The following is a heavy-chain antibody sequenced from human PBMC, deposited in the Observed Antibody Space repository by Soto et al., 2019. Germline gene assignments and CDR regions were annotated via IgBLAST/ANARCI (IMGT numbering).Heavy chain of an antibody. CDR3: ATLSSYGLSPYYYYGMDV. J-gene: IGHJ6*02. V-gene: IGHV1-24*01. D-gene: IGHD5-18*01. CDR2: FDSEDGET. Sequence: QVQLVQSGAEVKKPGASVKVSCKVSGYTLTELSMHWVRQAPGKGLEWMGGFDSEDGETIYAQKFQGRVTMTEDTSTDTAYMELSSLRSEDTAVYYCATLSSYGLSPYYYYGMDVWGQGTTVTVSS. CDR1: GYTLTELS.